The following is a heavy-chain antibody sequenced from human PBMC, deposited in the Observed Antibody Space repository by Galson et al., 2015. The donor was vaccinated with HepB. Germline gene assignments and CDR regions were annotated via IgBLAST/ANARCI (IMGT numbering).Heavy chain of an antibody. Sequence: QSGAEVKKPGDSLRISCKGSGYSFTSYWISWVRQMPGKGLEWMGRIDPSDSYPNYSPSFQGHVTISADKSISTAYLQWSSLKASDTAMYYCARLVYAPYPSGGYHYYGMDVWGQGTTVTVSS. V-gene: IGHV5-10-1*01. J-gene: IGHJ6*02. D-gene: IGHD3-9*01. CDR2: IDPSDSYP. CDR1: GYSFTSYW. CDR3: ARLVYAPYPSGGYHYYGMDV.